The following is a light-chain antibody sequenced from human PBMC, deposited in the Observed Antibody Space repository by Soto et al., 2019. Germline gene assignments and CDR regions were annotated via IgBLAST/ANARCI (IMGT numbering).Light chain of an antibody. V-gene: IGLV3-21*04. CDR3: QVWDSSSDHVI. J-gene: IGLJ2*01. CDR2: YDT. Sequence: SYELTQPPSVSVAPGKTARITCGGNNIGSESVHWYQQKPGQAPVLVIYYDTDRPSGIPERLSGSKSGNTATLTISRVEARDEADYYCQVWDSSSDHVIFGGGTKLTVL. CDR1: NIGSES.